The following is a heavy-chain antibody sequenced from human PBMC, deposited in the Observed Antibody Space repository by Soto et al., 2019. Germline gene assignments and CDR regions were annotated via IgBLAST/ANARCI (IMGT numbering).Heavy chain of an antibody. CDR1: GYSFTSYW. D-gene: IGHD3-22*01. J-gene: IGHJ3*02. CDR2: IYPGDSDT. CDR3: VRVDSSGYYSVGAFDI. Sequence: GESLKISCQGSGYSFTSYWIGWVRQMPGKGLEWMGIIYPGDSDTRYSPSFQGQVTISADKSISTAYLQWSSLKASDTAMYYCVRVDSSGYYSVGAFDIWGQGTMVTVSS. V-gene: IGHV5-51*01.